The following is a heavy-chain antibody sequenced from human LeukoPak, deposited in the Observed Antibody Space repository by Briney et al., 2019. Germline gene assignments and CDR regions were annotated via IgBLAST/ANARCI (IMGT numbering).Heavy chain of an antibody. V-gene: IGHV3-48*03. D-gene: IGHD1-26*01. CDR3: ARARETVLWYCDL. Sequence: GGSLRLSCAASGFTFSNADMNWVRQAPGKGLEWVSYISSAGDSVHYADSVTGRFHISRDKAENTLYLQINSLRAEDSTVYYYARARETVLWYCDLWGRGTLVSVSS. CDR2: ISSAGDSV. CDR1: GFTFSNAD. J-gene: IGHJ2*01.